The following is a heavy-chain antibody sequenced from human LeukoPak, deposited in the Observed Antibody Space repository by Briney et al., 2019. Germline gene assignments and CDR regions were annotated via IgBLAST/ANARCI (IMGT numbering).Heavy chain of an antibody. CDR2: IYTSGST. J-gene: IGHJ2*01. CDR1: GGSISSYY. D-gene: IGHD1-26*01. Sequence: SSETLSLTCTVSGGSISSYYWSWIRQPAGKGLEWIGRIYTSGSTNYNSSLKSRVTMSVDTSKNQFSLKLSSVTAADTAVYYCARELVGATTHWYFDLWGRGTLVTVSS. CDR3: ARELVGATTHWYFDL. V-gene: IGHV4-4*07.